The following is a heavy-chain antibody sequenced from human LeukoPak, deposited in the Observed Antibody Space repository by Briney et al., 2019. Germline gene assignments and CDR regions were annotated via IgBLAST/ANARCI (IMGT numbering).Heavy chain of an antibody. CDR3: ARGGITGKIDY. V-gene: IGHV4-61*02. CDR2: IYTSGST. CDR1: GGSISSGIYY. J-gene: IGHJ4*02. Sequence: PSETLSLTCTVSGGSISSGIYYWSWIRQPAGKGLEWIGRIYTSGSTNYNPSLMSRVTISVDTSKNQFSLKLSSVTAADTAVYYCARGGITGKIDYWGQGTLVTVSS. D-gene: IGHD1-20*01.